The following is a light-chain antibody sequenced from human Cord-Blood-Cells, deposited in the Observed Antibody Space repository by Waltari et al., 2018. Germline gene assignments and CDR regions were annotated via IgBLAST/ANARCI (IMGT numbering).Light chain of an antibody. V-gene: IGKV1-39*01. J-gene: IGKJ3*01. CDR2: AAS. CDR1: KSISSY. CDR3: QQSYSTPCT. Sequence: DIQMTQSPSSLSASLGDRVTITGRASKSISSYLNWYQQKPGKAPKLLIYAASSLQSGCPSRCSGSGSGTDFTLTIGRLQPEDFATYECQQSYSTPCTFGPGTKVDIE.